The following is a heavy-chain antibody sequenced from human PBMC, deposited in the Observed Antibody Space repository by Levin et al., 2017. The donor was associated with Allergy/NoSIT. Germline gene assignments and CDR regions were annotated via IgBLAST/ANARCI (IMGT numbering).Heavy chain of an antibody. CDR1: AGSMSSYY. J-gene: IGHJ5*02. CDR2: IYYSGST. CDR3: TRRALGASWFDP. V-gene: IGHV4-59*08. D-gene: IGHD1-26*01. Sequence: SETLSLTCTVSAGSMSSYYWSWIRQPPGKGLEWIGYIYYSGSTNYNPSLKSRVTISVDTSKNQFSLKLSSVTAADTAVYYCTRRALGASWFDPWGQGTLVTVST.